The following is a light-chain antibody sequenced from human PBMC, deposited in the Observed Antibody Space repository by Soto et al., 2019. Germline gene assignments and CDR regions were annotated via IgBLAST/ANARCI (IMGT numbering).Light chain of an antibody. V-gene: IGLV2-23*02. Sequence: QSVRTPPASVSGAPRDAITLSCAGTVSDVGAYNLLSAYQQHPGTGPNLSVCGVYTRPSGISNRFSGSKSGDTAFLTISGLQADDEADYFCCSYAGTGAYVFGTGTKVTVL. CDR2: GVY. CDR3: CSYAGTGAYV. CDR1: VSDVGAYNL. J-gene: IGLJ1*01.